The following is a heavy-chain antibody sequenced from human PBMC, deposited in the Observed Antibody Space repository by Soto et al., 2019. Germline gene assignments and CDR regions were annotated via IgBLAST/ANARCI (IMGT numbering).Heavy chain of an antibody. J-gene: IGHJ6*02. CDR2: ISPYTGNT. D-gene: IGHD3-16*01. CDR1: GGTSSSYT. V-gene: IGHV1-18*01. CDR3: AMVDLYVTPTPQDV. Sequence: GASVKVSCKASGGTSSSYTIAWVRQAPGQGLEWLGWISPYTGNTYYATKVQGRLTLTTDTSTSTAFMDLGSLTSADTAVYYCAMVDLYVTPTPQDVWGQGTTVTVSS.